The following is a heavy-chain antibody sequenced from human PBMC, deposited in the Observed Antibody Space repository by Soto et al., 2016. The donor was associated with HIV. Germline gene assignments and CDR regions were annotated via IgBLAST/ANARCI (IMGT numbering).Heavy chain of an antibody. V-gene: IGHV4-59*01. Sequence: QVQLRESGPGLVKPSETLSLTCSVFGGSISSYYWSWIRQPPGKGLEWLGFVYDNGNINYNPSLKSRVTMSMDTSAKNQFSLKLSSLTPADTAVYYCARSRGVSVAGTIGYYFDTWGQGTLVTVSS. J-gene: IGHJ4*02. CDR3: ARSRGVSVAGTIGYYFDT. CDR1: GGSISSYY. D-gene: IGHD6-19*01. CDR2: VYDNGNI.